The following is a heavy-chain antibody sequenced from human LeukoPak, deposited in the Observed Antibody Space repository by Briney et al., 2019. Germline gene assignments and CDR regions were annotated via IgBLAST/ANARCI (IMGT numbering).Heavy chain of an antibody. CDR2: IKQDGSEK. D-gene: IGHD2-2*01. J-gene: IGHJ3*02. CDR1: GFTFSSYW. CDR3: ARGISSTSWLVRAFDI. Sequence: PGGSLRLSCAASGFTFSSYWMSWVRQAPGKGLEWVANIKQDGSEKYYVDSVKGRFTISRDNAKNSLYLQMNSLRAEDTAVYYCARGISSTSWLVRAFDIWGQGTMVTVSS. V-gene: IGHV3-7*01.